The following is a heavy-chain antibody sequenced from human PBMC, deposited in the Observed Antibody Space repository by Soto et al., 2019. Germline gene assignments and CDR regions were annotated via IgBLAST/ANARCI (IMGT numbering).Heavy chain of an antibody. Sequence: GASVKVSCKASGGTFSSYAISWVRQAPGQGLEWMGGIIPIFGTANYAQKFQGRVTITADESTSTAYMELSSLRSEDTAVYYCARAPPSTVTTLYYFDYWGQGTLVTVSS. CDR2: IIPIFGTA. CDR3: ARAPPSTVTTLYYFDY. CDR1: GGTFSSYA. D-gene: IGHD4-17*01. V-gene: IGHV1-69*13. J-gene: IGHJ4*02.